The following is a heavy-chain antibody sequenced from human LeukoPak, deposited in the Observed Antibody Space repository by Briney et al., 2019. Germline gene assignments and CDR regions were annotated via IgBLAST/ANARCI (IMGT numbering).Heavy chain of an antibody. CDR3: ARPVGSGEGADAFDI. CDR1: GYSFTSYW. CDR2: IYPGDSDT. J-gene: IGHJ3*02. D-gene: IGHD3-16*01. Sequence: GESLKISCKGSGYSFTSYWIGWVRQMPGKGLEWMGIIYPGDSDTRYSPSFQGQVTISADKSISTAYLQWSSLKASDTAMYYCARPVGSGEGADAFDIWGQGTMVTVSS. V-gene: IGHV5-51*01.